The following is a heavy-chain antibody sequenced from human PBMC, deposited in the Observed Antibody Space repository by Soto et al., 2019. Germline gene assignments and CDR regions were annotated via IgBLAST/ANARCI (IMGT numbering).Heavy chain of an antibody. V-gene: IGHV1-3*01. J-gene: IGHJ4*02. Sequence: QVQLVQSGAEVKKPGASVKVSCKASGYTFTSYAMHWVRQAPGQRLEWMGWINAGNGNTKYSQKFQGRVTITRDTSASTAYMELSSLRSEDTAVYYCGRGPGGPAGPGDYWGQGTLVTVSS. D-gene: IGHD2-15*01. CDR2: INAGNGNT. CDR3: GRGPGGPAGPGDY. CDR1: GYTFTSYA.